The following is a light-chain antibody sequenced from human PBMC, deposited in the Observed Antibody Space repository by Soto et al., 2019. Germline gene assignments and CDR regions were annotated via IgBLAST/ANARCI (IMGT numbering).Light chain of an antibody. Sequence: QSALTQPASVFGSPGQSITISCTGTSSDVGNYNLVSWYQHHPDKAPKLMIYEVTKRASGVSSRFSGSKSVNTASLPISGLQAEDEAVYYCCSYATSRTLVFGGGTKLTVL. CDR3: CSYATSRTLV. J-gene: IGLJ2*01. CDR1: SSDVGNYNL. CDR2: EVT. V-gene: IGLV2-23*02.